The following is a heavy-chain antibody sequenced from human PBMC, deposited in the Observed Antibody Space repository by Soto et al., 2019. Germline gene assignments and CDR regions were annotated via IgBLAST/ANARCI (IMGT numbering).Heavy chain of an antibody. CDR3: ARHETTVITGGN. CDR2: IYYSGST. D-gene: IGHD4-17*01. CDR1: GGSISSYY. J-gene: IGHJ4*02. Sequence: QVQLQESGPGLVKPSETLSLTCTVSGGSISSYYWSWIRQPPGKGLEWIGYIYYSGSTNYNPSLNSRATISVDTSTNQFSLKLSSVTAADTAVYYCARHETTVITGGNWGQGTLVTVSS. V-gene: IGHV4-59*08.